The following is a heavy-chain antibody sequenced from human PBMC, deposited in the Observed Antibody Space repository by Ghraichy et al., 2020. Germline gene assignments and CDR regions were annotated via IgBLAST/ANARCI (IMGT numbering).Heavy chain of an antibody. CDR1: GFTFYSYA. V-gene: IGHV3-23*01. Sequence: GGSLRLSCAASGFTFYSYAMSWVRQAPGKGLEWFSGISRSGTSTYYADSVKGRFTISRDNSKSTLNLQMNSLRAEDTAVYYCAKDRREGGATPSEFDIWGQGTMVTVSS. J-gene: IGHJ3*02. CDR2: ISRSGTST. D-gene: IGHD1-26*01. CDR3: AKDRREGGATPSEFDI.